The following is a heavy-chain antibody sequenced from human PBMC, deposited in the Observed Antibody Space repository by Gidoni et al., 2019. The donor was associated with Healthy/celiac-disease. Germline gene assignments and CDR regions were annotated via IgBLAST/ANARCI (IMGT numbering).Heavy chain of an antibody. J-gene: IGHJ3*02. CDR1: GFTFSSYA. Sequence: QVQLVESGGGVVQPGRSLRLSCAASGFTFSSYAMHWVRQAPGKGLEWVAVISYDGSNKYYADSVKGRFTISRDNSKNTLYLQMNSLRAEDTAVYYCAREGTTVVTPGAFDIWGQGTMVTVSS. CDR2: ISYDGSNK. CDR3: AREGTTVVTPGAFDI. V-gene: IGHV3-30*04. D-gene: IGHD4-17*01.